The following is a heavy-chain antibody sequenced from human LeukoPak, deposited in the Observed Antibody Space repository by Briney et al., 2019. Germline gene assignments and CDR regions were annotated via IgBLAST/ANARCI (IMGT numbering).Heavy chain of an antibody. D-gene: IGHD6-13*01. Sequence: GGSLRLSYGGSGFTFNNYAMSWVRQAPGKGLDWVSAISASGGRTHTADSVKGRFTISRDNSKNTLYLQMNSLRAEDTAVYYCALSRTLDYWGQGTLVTVSS. CDR1: GFTFNNYA. J-gene: IGHJ4*02. V-gene: IGHV3-23*01. CDR3: ALSRTLDY. CDR2: ISASGGRT.